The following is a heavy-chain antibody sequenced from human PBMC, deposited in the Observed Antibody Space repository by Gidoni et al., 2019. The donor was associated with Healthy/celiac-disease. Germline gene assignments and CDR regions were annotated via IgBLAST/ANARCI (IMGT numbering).Heavy chain of an antibody. J-gene: IGHJ5*02. CDR2: IIPIFGTA. Sequence: VQLVQSGAEVKKPGSSVTVSCKASGATFSSYAIRWVRQAPGPGLEWMGGIIPIFGTANYAQKFQGRGTITADESTSTAYMELSSLRSEDTAVYYCARIYCSGGSCYLTGWFDPWGQGTLVTVSS. D-gene: IGHD2-15*01. CDR3: ARIYCSGGSCYLTGWFDP. CDR1: GATFSSYA. V-gene: IGHV1-69*01.